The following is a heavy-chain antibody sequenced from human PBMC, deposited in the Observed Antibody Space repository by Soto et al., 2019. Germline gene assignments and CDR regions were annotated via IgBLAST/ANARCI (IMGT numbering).Heavy chain of an antibody. CDR3: ARADGWYGEVGFFDY. CDR2: IIPILGIA. J-gene: IGHJ4*02. Sequence: QVQLVQSGAEVKKPGSSVKVSCKASGGTFSSYTISWVRQAPGQGLEWMGRIIPILGIANYAQKFQGRVTITADKSTSTAYMELSSLRSEDTAVYYCARADGWYGEVGFFDYWGQGTLVTVSS. D-gene: IGHD6-19*01. CDR1: GGTFSSYT. V-gene: IGHV1-69*02.